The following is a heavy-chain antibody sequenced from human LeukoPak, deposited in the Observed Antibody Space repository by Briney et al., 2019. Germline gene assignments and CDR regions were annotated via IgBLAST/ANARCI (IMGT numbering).Heavy chain of an antibody. CDR3: ASSRYDSSGYYGIIGY. CDR2: ISRSSNYK. D-gene: IGHD3-22*01. Sequence: GSLRLSCAASGFTFSSYSMNWVRQAPGKGLEWVSSISRSSNYKYYADSVKGRFTISRDNAKNSLYLQMNSLRAEDTALYYCASSRYDSSGYYGIIGYWGQGTLVTVSS. V-gene: IGHV3-21*01. CDR1: GFTFSSYS. J-gene: IGHJ4*02.